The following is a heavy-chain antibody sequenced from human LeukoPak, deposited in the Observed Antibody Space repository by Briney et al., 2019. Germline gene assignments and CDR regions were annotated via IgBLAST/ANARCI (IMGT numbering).Heavy chain of an antibody. Sequence: SETLSLTCTVSGGSISSCYWSGIRQPAGKLLECIGRIYTSGSTNYNPSLKRLVTMSVDTSKNQFSLKLSSVSAADTAVYYCEAVRGSSGYVVEAPIAYWGQGTLVTVSS. CDR2: IYTSGST. CDR1: GGSISSCY. J-gene: IGHJ4*02. V-gene: IGHV4-4*07. CDR3: EAVRGSSGYVVEAPIAY. D-gene: IGHD3-22*01.